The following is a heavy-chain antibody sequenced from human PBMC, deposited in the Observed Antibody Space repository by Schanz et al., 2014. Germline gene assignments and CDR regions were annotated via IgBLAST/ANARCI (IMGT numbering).Heavy chain of an antibody. V-gene: IGHV1-69*01. CDR2: IIPIVGRA. J-gene: IGHJ3*02. CDR1: GYTFTSYD. Sequence: KVSCKASGYTFTSYDIHWVRQVPGQGIEWMGGIIPIVGRANAAQKFQGRVTITADESPSTAYMYVNRQRSEDTATNYCAKAKDSGLTVALETWGQGTMVNDS. CDR3: AKAKDSGLTVALET. D-gene: IGHD1-26*01.